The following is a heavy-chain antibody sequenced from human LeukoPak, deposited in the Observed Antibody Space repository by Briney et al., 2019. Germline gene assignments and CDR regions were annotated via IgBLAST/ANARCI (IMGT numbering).Heavy chain of an antibody. Sequence: SETLSLTCAVYGGSFSGYYWSWIRQPPGKGLEWLGEINHSGSTNYNPSLKSRVTISVDTSKNQFSLKLTSVTAADTAVYYCARDSGGYYYFDSWGQGTLVTVSS. CDR2: INHSGST. V-gene: IGHV4-34*01. CDR1: GGSFSGYY. CDR3: ARDSGGYYYFDS. J-gene: IGHJ4*02. D-gene: IGHD3-22*01.